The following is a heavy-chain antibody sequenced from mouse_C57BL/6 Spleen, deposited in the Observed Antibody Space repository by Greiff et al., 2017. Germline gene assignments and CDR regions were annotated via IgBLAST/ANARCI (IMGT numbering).Heavy chain of an antibody. CDR3: ARRIYYDYDGAGYAMDY. D-gene: IGHD2-4*01. Sequence: DVHLVESGGGLVKPGGSLKLSCAASGFTFSDYGMHWVRQAPEKGLEWVAYISSGSSTIYYADTVKGRFTISRDNAKNTLFLQMTSLRSEDTAMYYCARRIYYDYDGAGYAMDYWGQGTSGTVSS. CDR1: GFTFSDYG. J-gene: IGHJ4*01. V-gene: IGHV5-17*01. CDR2: ISSGSSTI.